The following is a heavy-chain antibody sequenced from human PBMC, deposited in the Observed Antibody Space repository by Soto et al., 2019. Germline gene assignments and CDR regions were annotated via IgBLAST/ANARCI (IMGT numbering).Heavy chain of an antibody. CDR2: INHSGST. Sequence: SETLSLTCAVYGGSFSGYYWSWIRQPPGKGLEWIGEINHSGSTNYNPSLKSRVTISVDTSKNQFSLKLSSVTAADTAVYYCARGGIRGYDYIWGSYRSGLFEYWGQGTLVTVSS. CDR3: ARGGIRGYDYIWGSYRSGLFEY. D-gene: IGHD3-16*02. V-gene: IGHV4-34*01. J-gene: IGHJ4*02. CDR1: GGSFSGYY.